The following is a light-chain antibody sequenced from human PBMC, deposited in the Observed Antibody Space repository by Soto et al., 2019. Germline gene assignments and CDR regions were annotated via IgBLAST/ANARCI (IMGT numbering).Light chain of an antibody. V-gene: IGKV1-5*01. CDR1: PSISSW. J-gene: IGKJ1*01. CDR2: AAS. Sequence: DIQMTQSPSTLSVSAGDSITITCRASPSISSWLAWYKQKPGKAPKLLIYAASSLERGVPSRFSGSGPGTEFTPTICSLQPDDFGTYYCQKYNSYLRTFGQGTTGDI. CDR3: QKYNSYLRT.